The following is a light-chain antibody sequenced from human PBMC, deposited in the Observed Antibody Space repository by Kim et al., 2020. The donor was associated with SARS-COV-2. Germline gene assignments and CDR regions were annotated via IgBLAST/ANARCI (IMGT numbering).Light chain of an antibody. CDR1: QSISNY. CDR2: AAS. Sequence: EIVMTQSPGTLSVSPGERATLSCRASQSISNYLAWYQQKPGQPPRLLIYAASTRATGIPARFSGSGSGTEFTLTISTLQSEDFAFYYCQQYNNWWTFGQGTKVDIK. J-gene: IGKJ1*01. V-gene: IGKV3-15*01. CDR3: QQYNNWWT.